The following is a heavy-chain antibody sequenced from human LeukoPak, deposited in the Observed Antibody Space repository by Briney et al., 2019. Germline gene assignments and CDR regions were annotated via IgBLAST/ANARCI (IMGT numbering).Heavy chain of an antibody. D-gene: IGHD6-13*01. J-gene: IGHJ6*02. CDR2: IHYSGST. CDR3: ARSISSSYYGMDV. Sequence: PSQTLSLTCTVSGGSISTYYWSWIRQPPGKGLEWIGYIHYSGSTNYNPSLKSRVSIYLDMSKNQFSLKLSSLTAADTAVYYCARSISSSYYGMDVWGQGTTVTVSS. CDR1: GGSISTYY. V-gene: IGHV4-59*01.